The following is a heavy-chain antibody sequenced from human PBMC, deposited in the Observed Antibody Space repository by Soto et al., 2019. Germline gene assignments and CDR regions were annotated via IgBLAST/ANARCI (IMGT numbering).Heavy chain of an antibody. CDR2: IYYSGRT. D-gene: IGHD2-2*02. J-gene: IGHJ5*02. Sequence: QVQLQESGPGLVKPSETLSLTCTVSGGSISSYYWSWIRQPPGKGLEWIGYIYYSGRTNYNPSLKSRVTISVDXXKNQFSLKLSSVTAADTAVYYCARGYCSSTICYIWDNWFDPWGQGTLVTVSS. CDR3: ARGYCSSTICYIWDNWFDP. CDR1: GGSISSYY. V-gene: IGHV4-59*01.